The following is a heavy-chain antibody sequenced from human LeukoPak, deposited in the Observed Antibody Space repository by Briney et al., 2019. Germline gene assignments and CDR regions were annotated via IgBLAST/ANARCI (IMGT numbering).Heavy chain of an antibody. CDR2: ISSSGSTI. CDR3: AELGITMIGGV. D-gene: IGHD3-10*02. Sequence: GGSLRLSCAASRFTFNIYWMHWVRQAPGKGLEWVSYISSSGSTIYYADSVKGRFTISRDNAKNSLYLQMNSLRAEDTAVYYCAELGITMIGGVWGKGTTVTISS. V-gene: IGHV3-48*04. J-gene: IGHJ6*04. CDR1: RFTFNIYW.